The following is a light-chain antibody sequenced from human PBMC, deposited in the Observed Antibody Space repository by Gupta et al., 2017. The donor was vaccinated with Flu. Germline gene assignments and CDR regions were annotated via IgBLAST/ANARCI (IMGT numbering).Light chain of an antibody. V-gene: IGLV2-14*03. Sequence: TGTSSDVGRSVSVSWYHQHPGNAPQLLIYDVSSRPSGVSSCFSGTKCGNTASLTSSGVEAEDETDYYYGSDTSSSNPCVFGTGTKVTVL. CDR2: DVS. CDR1: SSDVGRSVS. CDR3: GSDTSSSNPCV. J-gene: IGLJ1*01.